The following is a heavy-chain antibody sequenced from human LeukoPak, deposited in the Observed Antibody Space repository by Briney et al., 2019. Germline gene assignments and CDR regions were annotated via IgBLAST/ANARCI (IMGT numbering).Heavy chain of an antibody. CDR1: GFTVSSNY. CDR3: AKGPFRAAGTSWFDP. J-gene: IGHJ5*02. CDR2: ISGSGGST. D-gene: IGHD6-13*01. V-gene: IGHV3-23*01. Sequence: PGGSLRLSCAASGFTVSSNYMSWVRQAPGKGLEWVSAISGSGGSTYYADSVKGRFTISRDNSKNTLYLQMNSLRAEDTAVYYCAKGPFRAAGTSWFDPWGQGTLVTVSS.